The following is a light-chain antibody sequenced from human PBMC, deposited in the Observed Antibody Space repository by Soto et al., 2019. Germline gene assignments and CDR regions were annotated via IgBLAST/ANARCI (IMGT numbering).Light chain of an antibody. CDR1: QSVSNNY. Sequence: EVVLTQSPGTLSLSPGESATLSCRASQSVSNNYFAWYQQKPGQAPRLLIFGSSDRATGIPDRFSGSGSGTDYTLTISRLEPEEFTVYYCQQYGSSPPYTFGQGTKRDI. CDR3: QQYGSSPPYT. J-gene: IGKJ2*01. V-gene: IGKV3-20*01. CDR2: GSS.